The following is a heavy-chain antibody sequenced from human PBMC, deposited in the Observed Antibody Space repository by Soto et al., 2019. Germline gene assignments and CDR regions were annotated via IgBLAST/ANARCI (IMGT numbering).Heavy chain of an antibody. V-gene: IGHV3-21*06. CDR3: ARYYDLGWQIPPNLGL. J-gene: IGHJ4*02. D-gene: IGHD3-22*01. Sequence: VVSLRLSCSSCVFTFNSCSIRLLLQAPVKGLWWVSSINGRVTYVYYADSLKGRFALSRDNARNSLFLQMSSLRAEDTAVYYCARYYDLGWQIPPNLGLWGKGNLVNVSS. CDR1: VFTFNSCS. CDR2: INGRVTYV.